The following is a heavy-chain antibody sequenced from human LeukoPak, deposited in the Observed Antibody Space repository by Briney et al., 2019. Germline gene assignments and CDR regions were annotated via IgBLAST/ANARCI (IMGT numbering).Heavy chain of an antibody. D-gene: IGHD3-10*01. J-gene: IGHJ4*02. V-gene: IGHV4-34*01. CDR2: INHSGST. CDR1: GGSFSGYY. Sequence: SETLSLTCAVYGGSFSGYYWSWIRQPPGKGLEWIGEINHSGSTNYNPSLKSRVTISVDTSKNQFSLKLSSVTAADTAVYYCAGPYYYGSGSYYKDLYWGQGTLVTVSS. CDR3: AGPYYYGSGSYYKDLY.